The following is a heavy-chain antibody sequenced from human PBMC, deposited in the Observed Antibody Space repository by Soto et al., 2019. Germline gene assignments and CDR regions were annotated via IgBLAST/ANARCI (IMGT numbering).Heavy chain of an antibody. Sequence: QVQLQESGPGLVRPSETLSLTCTVSGDSLSTYYWSWIRQPAGERLEWLGRIHDTGRTNYNPSHKSRVTMSVDTSKNECSLRVTSVSAADKAVYYFARDSVSGTYRFDSCGQGTLVTVSS. CDR3: ARDSVSGTYRFDS. D-gene: IGHD3-16*02. V-gene: IGHV4-4*07. CDR1: GDSLSTYY. CDR2: IHDTGRT. J-gene: IGHJ4*02.